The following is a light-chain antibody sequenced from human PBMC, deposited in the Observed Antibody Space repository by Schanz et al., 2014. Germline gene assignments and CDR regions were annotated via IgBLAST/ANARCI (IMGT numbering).Light chain of an antibody. J-gene: IGLJ3*02. CDR3: AAWDDSLSGLNWV. V-gene: IGLV1-47*01. CDR2: RNN. Sequence: QSVLTQPPSASGTPGQRVTISCSGSRSNIGSNYVYWYQQLPGTAPKLLIYRNNQRPSEVPDRFSGSKSGTSASLAISGLRSEHEADYYCAAWDDSLSGLNWVFGGGTKLIVL. CDR1: RSNIGSNY.